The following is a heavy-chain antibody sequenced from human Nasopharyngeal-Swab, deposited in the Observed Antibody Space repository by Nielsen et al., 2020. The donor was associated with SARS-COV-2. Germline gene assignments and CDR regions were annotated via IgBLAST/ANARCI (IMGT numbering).Heavy chain of an antibody. V-gene: IGHV3-30-3*01. CDR1: GFTFSTYA. CDR2: ISSDGSNK. J-gene: IGHJ4*02. Sequence: GGSLRLSCVASGFTFSTYAFPWVRKAPGKGLEWVTFISSDGSNKYYADSVKGRFTISRDNSKNTVYLQVNSLRADDTAVYYCARGTYDFQLLFCDYWGQGTLVTVSS. D-gene: IGHD2-2*01. CDR3: ARGTYDFQLLFCDY.